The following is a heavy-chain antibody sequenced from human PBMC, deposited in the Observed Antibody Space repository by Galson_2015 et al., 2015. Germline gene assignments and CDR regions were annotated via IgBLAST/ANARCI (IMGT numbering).Heavy chain of an antibody. V-gene: IGHV3-30*18. J-gene: IGHJ4*02. CDR3: AKSFTAGTDPYFFDY. D-gene: IGHD6-13*01. Sequence: SLRLSCAASGFTFNSYGMHWVRQAPGKGLEWVAVISYDGSNKYYVDSVKGRFTISRDNSKNTLYLQMNSLRAEDTAVYYCAKSFTAGTDPYFFDYWGQATLVTVSS. CDR2: ISYDGSNK. CDR1: GFTFNSYG.